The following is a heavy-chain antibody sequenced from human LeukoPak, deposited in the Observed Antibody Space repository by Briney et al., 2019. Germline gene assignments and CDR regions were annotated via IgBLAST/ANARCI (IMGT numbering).Heavy chain of an antibody. J-gene: IGHJ4*02. V-gene: IGHV3-11*06. CDR2: ISSSSSYT. CDR1: GFTFSDYY. D-gene: IGHD6-13*01. Sequence: GGSLRLSCAASGFTFSDYYMSWIRQAPGKGLEWVSYISSSSSYTNYADSVKGRFTISRDNAKNSLYLQMNSLRAEDTAVYYCARDLRSGSAAGTRSDYWGQGTLVTVSS. CDR3: ARDLRSGSAAGTRSDY.